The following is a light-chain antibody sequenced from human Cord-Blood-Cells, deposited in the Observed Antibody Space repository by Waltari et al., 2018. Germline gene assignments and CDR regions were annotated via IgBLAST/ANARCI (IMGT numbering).Light chain of an antibody. J-gene: IGKJ3*01. V-gene: IGKV1-9*01. CDR3: QQLNSYPFT. CDR1: QGISSY. Sequence: DIQLTQSPSFLSALVGDRVTITYRASQGISSYLALYQQRPGKAPKLLISAASTLQSGVPSRFSGSGAETEFTLTISSLQPEDFATYGCQQLNSYPFTFGPGTKVDIK. CDR2: AAS.